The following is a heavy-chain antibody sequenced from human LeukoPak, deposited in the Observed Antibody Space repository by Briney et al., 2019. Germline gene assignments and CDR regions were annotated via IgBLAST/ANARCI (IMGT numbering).Heavy chain of an antibody. D-gene: IGHD3-22*01. CDR2: INHSGST. CDR3: ARGSDLNVVTNPYYFDH. J-gene: IGHJ4*02. Sequence: PSETLSLTCAVYGGSFSGYYWSWIRQPPGKGLEWIGEINHSGSTNYNPSLKSRVTISVDTSKNQFSLKLSSVTAADTAVYYCARGSDLNVVTNPYYFDHWGQGILVTVSS. V-gene: IGHV4-34*01. CDR1: GGSFSGYY.